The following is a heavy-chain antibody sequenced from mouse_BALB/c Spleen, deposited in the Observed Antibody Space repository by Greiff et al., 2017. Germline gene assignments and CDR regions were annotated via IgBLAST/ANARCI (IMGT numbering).Heavy chain of an antibody. Sequence: EVNVVESGGGLVQPGGSRKLSCAASGFTFSSFGMHWVRQAPEKGLEWVAYISSGSSTIYYADTVKGRFTISRDNPKNTLFLQMTSLRSEDTAMYYCAREGYYRYDAFAYWGQGTLVTVSA. CDR3: AREGYYRYDAFAY. CDR1: GFTFSSFG. D-gene: IGHD2-14*01. J-gene: IGHJ3*01. CDR2: ISSGSSTI. V-gene: IGHV5-17*02.